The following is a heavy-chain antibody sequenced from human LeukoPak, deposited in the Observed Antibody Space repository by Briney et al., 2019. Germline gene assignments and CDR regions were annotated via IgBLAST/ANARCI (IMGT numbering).Heavy chain of an antibody. CDR1: GYTLTELS. CDR3: AAFDYGGPPGPFFDY. CDR2: FDPEDGET. Sequence: GASVKVSCKVSGYTLTELSMHWVRQAPGKGLEWMGGFDPEDGETIYAQKFQGRVTMTEDTSTDTAYMELSSLRSEDTAVYYCAAFDYGGPPGPFFDYWGQGTLDTVSS. J-gene: IGHJ4*02. D-gene: IGHD4-17*01. V-gene: IGHV1-24*01.